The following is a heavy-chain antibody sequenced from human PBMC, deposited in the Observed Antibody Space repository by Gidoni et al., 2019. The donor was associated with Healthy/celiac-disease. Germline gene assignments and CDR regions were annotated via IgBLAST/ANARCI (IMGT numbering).Heavy chain of an antibody. Sequence: STYYNPSLKSRVTISVDTSKNQFSLKLSSVTAADTAVYYCARDTVAVESHDYGMDVWGQGTTVTVSS. CDR3: ARDTVAVESHDYGMDV. D-gene: IGHD6-19*01. J-gene: IGHJ6*02. V-gene: IGHV4-31*02. CDR2: ST.